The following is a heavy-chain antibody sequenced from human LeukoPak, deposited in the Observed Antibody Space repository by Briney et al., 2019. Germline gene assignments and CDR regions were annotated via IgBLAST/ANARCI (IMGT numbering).Heavy chain of an antibody. CDR3: AREGAGAPDAFDI. V-gene: IGHV4-4*07. J-gene: IGHJ3*02. D-gene: IGHD1-26*01. Sequence: SETLSLTCTVSGGSISSYYWSWIRQPAGEGLEWIGRIYTSGSTNYNPSLTSRVTMSVDTSKNQFSLKLSSVTAADTAVYYCAREGAGAPDAFDIWGQGTMVTVSS. CDR2: IYTSGST. CDR1: GGSISSYY.